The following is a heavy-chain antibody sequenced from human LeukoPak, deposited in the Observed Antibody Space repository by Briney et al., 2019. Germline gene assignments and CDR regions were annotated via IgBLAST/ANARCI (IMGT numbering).Heavy chain of an antibody. CDR3: ARHSVAEQWLVPGY. CDR2: IYYSGST. CDR1: GGSISSSSYY. Sequence: SETLSLTCTVSGGSISSSSYYWGWIRQPPGKGLEWIGSIYYSGSTYYNPSLKSRVTISVDTSKNQFSLKLSSVTAADTAVYYCARHSVAEQWLVPGYWGQGTLVTVSS. D-gene: IGHD6-19*01. J-gene: IGHJ4*02. V-gene: IGHV4-39*01.